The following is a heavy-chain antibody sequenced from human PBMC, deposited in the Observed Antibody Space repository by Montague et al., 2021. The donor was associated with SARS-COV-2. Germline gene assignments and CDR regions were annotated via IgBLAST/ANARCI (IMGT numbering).Heavy chain of an antibody. CDR3: ARLGDGVVPSPILGVGPYYSYYSMDV. CDR2: IHHGGST. V-gene: IGHV4-34*01. D-gene: IGHD3-10*01. Sequence: SQTLSLTCAVHGGSFSTYSWNWIRQPPGKGLEWIGEIHHGGSTNYNPSLKSRVTISAGTSKNQFSLKLTSVAAADTAVYYCARLGDGVVPSPILGVGPYYSYYSMDVWGKGTTVTVSS. CDR1: GGSFSTYS. J-gene: IGHJ6*03.